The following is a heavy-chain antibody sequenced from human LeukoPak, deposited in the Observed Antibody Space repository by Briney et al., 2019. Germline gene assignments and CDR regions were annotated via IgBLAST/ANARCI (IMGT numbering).Heavy chain of an antibody. CDR2: FDPEDGEA. V-gene: IGHV1-24*01. CDR3: AIGIKYSNYYYYYMDV. D-gene: IGHD4-11*01. J-gene: IGHJ6*03. Sequence: GASVKVSCKVSGYTLTELSMHWVRQAPGKGLEWMGGFDPEDGEAIYAEKFQGRVTMTEDTSADTAYMELSRLRSDDTAVYYCAIGIKYSNYYYYYMDVWGKGTTVTVSS. CDR1: GYTLTELS.